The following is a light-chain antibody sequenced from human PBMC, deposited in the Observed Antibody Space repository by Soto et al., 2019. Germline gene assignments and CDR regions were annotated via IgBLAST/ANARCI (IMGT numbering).Light chain of an antibody. CDR3: QQTRT. Sequence: EIVLTQSPGTLSLSPGERATLSCRASQSVGSSYLAWYQQKPGQAPRLLIYGASRRATGIPDRFSGSRSGTDFTLTISRLEPEDFAVYYCQQTRTFGPGTKVDIK. CDR1: QSVGSSY. J-gene: IGKJ3*01. CDR2: GAS. V-gene: IGKV3-20*01.